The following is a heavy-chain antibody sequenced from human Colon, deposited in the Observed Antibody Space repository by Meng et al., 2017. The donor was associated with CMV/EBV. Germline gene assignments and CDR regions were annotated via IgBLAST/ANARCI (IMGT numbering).Heavy chain of an antibody. CDR3: SKGQDDYWNASPLDV. CDR2: ISGSGSSK. V-gene: IGHV3-23*01. D-gene: IGHD3-3*01. CDR1: GFMLSTYA. Sequence: GESLKISCAGPGFMLSTYALSWVRQAPGKGLEWVSAISGSGSSKYYADSLKGLLTISRDNSKNISYLQIHKLRAEDAAIYYCSKGQDDYWNASPLDVWGQGTTVTVSS. J-gene: IGHJ6*02.